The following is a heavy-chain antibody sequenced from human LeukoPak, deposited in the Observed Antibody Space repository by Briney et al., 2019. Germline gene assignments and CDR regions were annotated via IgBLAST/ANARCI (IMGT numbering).Heavy chain of an antibody. J-gene: IGHJ6*03. Sequence: SETLSLTCTVSGGSISSSSYYWGWLRQPPGKGLEWLGSIYYSGSTYYNPSLKSRVTISVDTSKNQFSLKLSSVTAADTAVYYCARHPVGSSWYPYYYYYYMDVWGKGTTVTISS. CDR1: GGSISSSSYY. D-gene: IGHD6-13*01. CDR3: ARHPVGSSWYPYYYYYYMDV. CDR2: IYYSGST. V-gene: IGHV4-39*01.